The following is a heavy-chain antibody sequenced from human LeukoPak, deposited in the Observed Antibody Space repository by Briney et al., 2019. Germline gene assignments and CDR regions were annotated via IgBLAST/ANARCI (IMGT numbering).Heavy chain of an antibody. CDR3: ARLRRYSSSWDFDY. D-gene: IGHD6-13*01. J-gene: IGHJ4*02. CDR1: GGSFSGYY. V-gene: IGHV4-34*01. CDR2: INHSGST. Sequence: PSETLSLTCAVYGGSFSGYYWSWIRQPPGKGLEWIGEINHSGSTNYNPSLKSRVTISVDTSKNQFSLKLSSVTAADTAVYYCARLRRYSSSWDFDYWGQGTLVTVSS.